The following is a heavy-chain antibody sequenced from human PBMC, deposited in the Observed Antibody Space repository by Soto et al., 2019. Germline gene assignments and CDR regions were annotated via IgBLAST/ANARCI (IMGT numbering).Heavy chain of an antibody. J-gene: IGHJ4*02. CDR3: ARDVVRSTAGDS. CDR1: GGTFSTSS. D-gene: IGHD2-15*01. V-gene: IGHV1-69*01. Sequence: QLVQSGTEVKEPGSSVKVSCKASGGTFSTSSFVWVRQGPGQGLEWMGGLIPIFPRTNFAQKFQGRVTFSADESTRTTYTELRSLTSEDTAIYYCARDVVRSTAGDSWGQGTLVTVSS. CDR2: LIPIFPRT.